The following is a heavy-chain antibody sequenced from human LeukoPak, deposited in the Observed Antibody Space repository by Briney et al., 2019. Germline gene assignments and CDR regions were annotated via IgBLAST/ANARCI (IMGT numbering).Heavy chain of an antibody. CDR2: IYLGDSDT. CDR3: ARHFGLNDAFDI. CDR1: GSGFTTYW. J-gene: IGHJ3*02. Sequence: GESLKISCKGSGSGFTTYWIGWLRRLPGKALEWMGIIYLGDSDTRYSPSFQGQVTISVDKSINIAYLQWSSLRASDTAMYYCARHFGLNDAFDIWGQGTMVTVSS. V-gene: IGHV5-51*01. D-gene: IGHD3-10*01.